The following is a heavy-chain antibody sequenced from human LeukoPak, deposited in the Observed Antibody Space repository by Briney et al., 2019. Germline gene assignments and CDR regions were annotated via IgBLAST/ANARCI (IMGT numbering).Heavy chain of an antibody. CDR2: ISSSSSYI. Sequence: IPGGSLRLSCAASGLTFRDYTMNWVRQAPGKGLEWVASISSSSSYIYFANSVRGRFSISRDNAKNSLYLQMNSLRAEDTAVYYCAKDSPSRTATTEVPVDYWGQGTLVTVSS. D-gene: IGHD1/OR15-1a*01. CDR3: AKDSPSRTATTEVPVDY. J-gene: IGHJ4*02. V-gene: IGHV3-21*01. CDR1: GLTFRDYT.